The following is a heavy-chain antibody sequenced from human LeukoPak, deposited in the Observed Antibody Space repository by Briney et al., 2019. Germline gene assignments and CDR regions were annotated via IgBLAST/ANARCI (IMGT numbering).Heavy chain of an antibody. CDR2: ISYDGSNK. CDR3: ARGSDILTEDAFDI. D-gene: IGHD3-9*01. Sequence: TGGSLRLSCAASGFTFSSFSMDWVRQAPGKGLEWVAVISYDGSNKYYADSVKGRFTISRDNSKSTLYLQMNSLRAEDTAVYYCARGSDILTEDAFDIWGQGTMVTVSS. V-gene: IGHV3-30*03. J-gene: IGHJ3*02. CDR1: GFTFSSFS.